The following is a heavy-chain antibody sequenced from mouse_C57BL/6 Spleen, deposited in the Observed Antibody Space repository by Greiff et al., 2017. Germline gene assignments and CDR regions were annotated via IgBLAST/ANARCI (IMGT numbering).Heavy chain of an antibody. CDR3: TSTLYYYGSSYGYFDV. D-gene: IGHD1-1*01. CDR2: IRNKANNHAT. Sequence: EVKVEESGGGLVQPGGSMKLSCAASGFTFSDAWMDWVRQSPEKGLEWVAEIRNKANNHATYYAESVKGRFTISRDDSKSSVYLQMNSLRAEDTGIYYCTSTLYYYGSSYGYFDVWGTGTTVTVSS. CDR1: GFTFSDAW. J-gene: IGHJ1*03. V-gene: IGHV6-6*01.